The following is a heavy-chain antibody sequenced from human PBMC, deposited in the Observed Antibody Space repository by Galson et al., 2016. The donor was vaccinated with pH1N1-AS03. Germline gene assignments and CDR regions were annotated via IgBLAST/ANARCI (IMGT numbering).Heavy chain of an antibody. V-gene: IGHV4-4*01. CDR2: IYHSGST. D-gene: IGHD1-1*01. Sequence: SWIRQAAGKGLEWIGNIYHSGSTYYNPSLKSRVTISLDKSKNQFSLKLNSVTAADTAVYFCVMDTTTWMRFDYWGQGSLVIVSS. CDR3: VMDTTTWMRFDY. J-gene: IGHJ4*02.